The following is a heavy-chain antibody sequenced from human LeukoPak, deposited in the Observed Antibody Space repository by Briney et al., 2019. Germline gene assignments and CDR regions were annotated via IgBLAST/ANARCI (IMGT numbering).Heavy chain of an antibody. CDR1: GGSISSSSYY. CDR3: ARVSSVAGTPDALDY. CDR2: IYHSGST. J-gene: IGHJ4*02. V-gene: IGHV4-39*07. Sequence: SETLSLTCTVSGGSISSSSYYWGWIRQPPGKGLEWIGSIYHSGSTYYNPSLKSRVTISVDTSKNQFSLKLSSVTAADTAVYYCARVSSVAGTPDALDYWGQGTLVTVSS. D-gene: IGHD6-19*01.